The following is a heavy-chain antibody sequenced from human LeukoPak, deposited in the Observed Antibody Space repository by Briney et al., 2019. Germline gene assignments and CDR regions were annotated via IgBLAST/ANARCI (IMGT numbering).Heavy chain of an antibody. J-gene: IGHJ5*02. Sequence: SETLSLTCTVSGYSISSGYYWGWSRPPPGEGLGWVGSIYHSRSTYYNPSLKSRVTISVDTSKNQFSLKLSAVADAETAVYYCARSEGYGGRVPNYRGWYWFDPWGQGTLVTVSS. CDR1: GYSISSGYY. D-gene: IGHD5-18*01. CDR3: ARSEGYGGRVPNYRGWYWFDP. CDR2: IYHSRST. V-gene: IGHV4-38-2*02.